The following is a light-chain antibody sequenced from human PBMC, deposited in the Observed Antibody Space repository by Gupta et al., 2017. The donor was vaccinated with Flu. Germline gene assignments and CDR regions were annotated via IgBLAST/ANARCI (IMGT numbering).Light chain of an antibody. J-gene: IGLJ3*02. CDR3: CSYTCSSTVL. CDR1: SSDVVASDY. Sequence: ALARPAFVSGSPGQSLPIPCPGTSSDVVASDYVCWYQSYPGTAPNLLIYDVSYRPSGVSNRFSGSKSSTTASLTLSGLRAEDEAEYYCCSYTCSSTVLFGGGTKVTVL. V-gene: IGLV2-14*03. CDR2: DVS.